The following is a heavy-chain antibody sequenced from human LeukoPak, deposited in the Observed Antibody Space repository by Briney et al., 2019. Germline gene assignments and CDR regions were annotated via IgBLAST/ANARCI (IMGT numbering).Heavy chain of an antibody. V-gene: IGHV1-2*02. CDR3: ARGGVVTAIPRFDP. D-gene: IGHD2-21*02. J-gene: IGHJ5*02. CDR1: GYTFTSYD. CDR2: INPNSGGT. Sequence: GASVKVSCKASGYTFTSYDINWVRQAPGQGLEWMGWINPNSGGTNYAQKFQGRVTMTRDTSISTAYMELSRLRSDDTAVYYCARGGVVTAIPRFDPWGQGTLVTVSS.